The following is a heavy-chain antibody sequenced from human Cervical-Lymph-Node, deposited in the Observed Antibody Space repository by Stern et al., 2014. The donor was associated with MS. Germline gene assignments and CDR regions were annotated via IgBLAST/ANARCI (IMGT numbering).Heavy chain of an antibody. CDR3: TTDNPPVAPIPAAIRDY. CDR2: IKSKRGGGTT. D-gene: IGHD2-2*01. V-gene: IGHV3-15*01. Sequence: EVHLVESGGGLVKPGGSLRLSCAASGFTFSSALMTWVRQAPGKGLEWVGRIKSKRGGGTTDYAAPVKGRFSISRDDSRNTVYLQMNSLKTEDTAVYYCTTDNPPVAPIPAAIRDYWGQGTLVTVSS. CDR1: GFTFSSAL. J-gene: IGHJ4*02.